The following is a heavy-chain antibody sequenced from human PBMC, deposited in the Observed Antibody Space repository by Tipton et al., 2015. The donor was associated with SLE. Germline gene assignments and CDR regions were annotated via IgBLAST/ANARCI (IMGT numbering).Heavy chain of an antibody. D-gene: IGHD5-18*01. V-gene: IGHV4-38-2*01. CDR2: IYHSGHT. Sequence: TLSLTCAVSNSPLSSIYYWGWFRQPPGKGLEWIGSIYHSGHTYSSVSLKSRVIVSVDTSKNQVSLNLSSVTAADTAVYYCARVVRGYRYGPYYYVDLWGRGTLVTVSS. CDR1: NSPLSSIYY. J-gene: IGHJ2*01. CDR3: ARVVRGYRYGPYYYVDL.